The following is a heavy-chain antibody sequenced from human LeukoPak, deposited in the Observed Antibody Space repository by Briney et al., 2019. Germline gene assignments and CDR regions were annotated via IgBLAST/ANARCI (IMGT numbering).Heavy chain of an antibody. CDR1: GGSITGYS. D-gene: IGHD3-10*01. V-gene: IGHV4-59*01. J-gene: IGHJ5*02. CDR3: VRGPYGSSISNWFDP. Sequence: SETLSLTCSVSGGSITGYSWSWIRQTPGKGLEWIGYIYYNGDTHYNPSLNSRLSMSVDTPNKQFSLNLRSMTAADTAVYYCVRGPYGSSISNWFDPWGQGLLVTVSS. CDR2: IYYNGDT.